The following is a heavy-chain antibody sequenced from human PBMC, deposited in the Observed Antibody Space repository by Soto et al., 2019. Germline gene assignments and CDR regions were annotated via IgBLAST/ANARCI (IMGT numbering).Heavy chain of an antibody. D-gene: IGHD3-3*01. Sequence: ASVKVSCKASGGTFSSYAISWVRQAPGQGLEWMGGIIPIFGTANYAQKFQGRVTITADESTSTDHMEQSSLRSEDTDVYYCASYDFWSGYREPQTYYFDYWGQGTLVTVSS. CDR1: GGTFSSYA. CDR2: IIPIFGTA. CDR3: ASYDFWSGYREPQTYYFDY. J-gene: IGHJ4*02. V-gene: IGHV1-69*13.